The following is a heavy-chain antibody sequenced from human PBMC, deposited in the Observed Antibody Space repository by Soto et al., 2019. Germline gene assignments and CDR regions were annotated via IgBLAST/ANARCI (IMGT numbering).Heavy chain of an antibody. J-gene: IGHJ4*02. V-gene: IGHV2-5*02. CDR3: AHRPSYCSAGSCYSGFDY. D-gene: IGHD2-15*01. CDR1: GFSLSTSGVG. CDR2: IYWDDDK. Sequence: QITLKESGPTLVKPTQTLTLTCTFSGFSLSTSGVGVGWIRQPPGKALEWLALIYWDDDKRYSPSLKGRLTITNDTSKNQVVLTMSNMDPVDTASYYCAHRPSYCSAGSCYSGFDYWGQGTLVTVSS.